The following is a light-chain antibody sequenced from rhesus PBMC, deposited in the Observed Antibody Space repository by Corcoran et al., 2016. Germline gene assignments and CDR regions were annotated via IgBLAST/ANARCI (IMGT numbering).Light chain of an antibody. V-gene: IGKV1-33*02. CDR2: AAS. CDR1: QGISNA. J-gene: IGKJ2*01. CDR3: QQAYNTPYS. Sequence: DIQMSQSPSSLSASVGDKVTITCRASQGISNALAWYQQKPGKAPKLLIYAASSLQTGVSSWFTGSGSGTDFTLTISSLQPEDVGSYFCQQAYNTPYSFGHGTKVEIK.